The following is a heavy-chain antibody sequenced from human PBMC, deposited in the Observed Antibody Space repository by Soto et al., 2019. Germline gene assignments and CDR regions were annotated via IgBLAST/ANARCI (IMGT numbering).Heavy chain of an antibody. Sequence: QVQLVQSGAEVRKPGSSVKVSCKASGDTFMYYAFTWVRQAPGQGLEWVGQAIPVFGTTNHAQKFQGRVTFTAGESTSTAYMELSSLRFEDTAVDFFAETYIAASRPTASDLWGQGTMVTVSS. CDR2: AIPVFGTT. V-gene: IGHV1-69*01. CDR1: GDTFMYYA. D-gene: IGHD6-13*01. CDR3: AETYIAASRPTASDL. J-gene: IGHJ3*01.